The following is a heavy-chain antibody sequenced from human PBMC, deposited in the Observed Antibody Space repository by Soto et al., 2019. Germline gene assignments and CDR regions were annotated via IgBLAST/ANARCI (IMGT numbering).Heavy chain of an antibody. Sequence: VPLQESGPGLVKPSETLSLTFPGSGSSLKTYYWSLIRQPPGKGLEWIGYIYYSGSTNYNPSLKSRVIISVDTSKNQVSVELTSVTAADTAVYYCARDMVATIWGQGTMVTVSS. CDR3: ARDMVATI. D-gene: IGHD5-12*01. CDR1: GSSLKTYY. CDR2: IYYSGST. V-gene: IGHV4-59*01. J-gene: IGHJ3*02.